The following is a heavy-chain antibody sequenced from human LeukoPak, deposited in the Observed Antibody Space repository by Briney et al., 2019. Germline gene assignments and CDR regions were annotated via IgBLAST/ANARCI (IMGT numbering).Heavy chain of an antibody. J-gene: IGHJ5*02. CDR1: GYSISSGYY. V-gene: IGHV4-38-2*02. CDR2: IHHTENT. Sequence: SETLSLTCTVSGYSISSGYYWGWIRQPPGKGLEWIGSIHHTENTYYNPSLKSRVTMSVDTSKNQFSLKLSSVTAADTAVYYCAKTTWDLSDPWGQGTLVTVSS. D-gene: IGHD1-7*01. CDR3: AKTTWDLSDP.